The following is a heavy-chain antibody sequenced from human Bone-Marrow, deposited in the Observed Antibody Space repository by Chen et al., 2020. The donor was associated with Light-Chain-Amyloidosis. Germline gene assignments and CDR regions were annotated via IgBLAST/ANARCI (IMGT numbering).Heavy chain of an antibody. CDR1: GGSISSSSYY. CDR3: ARLGSPYQLLLIAY. CDR2: IYYSGST. Sequence: QLQLQESGPELVKPSETLSLTCTVSGGSISSSSYYWGWIRQPPGKGLEWIGSIYYSGSTYYNPSLKSRVTISVDTSKNQFSLKLSSVTAADTAVYYCARLGSPYQLLLIAYWGQGTLVTVSS. J-gene: IGHJ4*02. D-gene: IGHD2-2*01. V-gene: IGHV4-39*01.